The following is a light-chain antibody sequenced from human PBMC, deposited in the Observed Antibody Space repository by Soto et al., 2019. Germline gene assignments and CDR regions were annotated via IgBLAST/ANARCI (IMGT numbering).Light chain of an antibody. CDR3: SSYTSSSTLV. J-gene: IGLJ1*01. CDR2: EVS. V-gene: IGLV2-14*01. Sequence: QSVLTQPRSVSGSPGHSVTISCTGTSSDVGGYDYVSWYQQHPGKAPKLIIYEVSNRPSGVSNRFSGSKSGNTASLTISGLQAEDEADYYCSSYTSSSTLVFGTGTKLTVL. CDR1: SSDVGGYDY.